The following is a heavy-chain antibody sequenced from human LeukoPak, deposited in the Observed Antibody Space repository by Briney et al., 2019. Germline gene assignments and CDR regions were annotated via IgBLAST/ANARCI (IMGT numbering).Heavy chain of an antibody. D-gene: IGHD6-19*01. CDR3: ARLRSGWYGHFDY. V-gene: IGHV4-39*01. CDR2: IYYSGST. Sequence: SETLSLTCTVSGGSITSSSYYWGWIRQPPGKGLEWIGSIYYSGSTYYNPSLESRITISVDTSKNQFSLKLSSVTAADTAVYYCARLRSGWYGHFDYWGQGTLVTVSS. CDR1: GGSITSSSYY. J-gene: IGHJ4*02.